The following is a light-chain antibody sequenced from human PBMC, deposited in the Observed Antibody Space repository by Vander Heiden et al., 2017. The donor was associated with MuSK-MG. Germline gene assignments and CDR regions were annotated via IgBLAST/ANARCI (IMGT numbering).Light chain of an antibody. V-gene: IGKV3-11*01. CDR3: QQRSNCPLT. CDR1: QSVSSY. CDR2: DAS. J-gene: IGKJ4*01. Sequence: IVLTQSPATLSLSPGERATLSCRASQSVSSYLAWYQQKPGQAPRLLLYDASNRATGIPARFSGSRSGTDFTLTISSLEPEDFAVYYCQQRSNCPLTFGGGTKVEIK.